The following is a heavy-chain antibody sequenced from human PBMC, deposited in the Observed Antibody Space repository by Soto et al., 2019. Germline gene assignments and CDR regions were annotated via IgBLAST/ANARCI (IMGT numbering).Heavy chain of an antibody. CDR1: NFVFSVYA. Sequence: QLVESGGGVVQPERSLKLSCTASNFVFSVYALHWVRQAPGKGLEWVALISYDGGNKYYADSVKGRFTISRDNSKNTLYLQMNSLRREDTAVYYCARDKYQYDCWGGTLDSWGQGTLVSVSS. CDR3: ARDKYQYDCWGGTLDS. J-gene: IGHJ4*02. D-gene: IGHD3-3*01. CDR2: ISYDGGNK. V-gene: IGHV3-30-3*01.